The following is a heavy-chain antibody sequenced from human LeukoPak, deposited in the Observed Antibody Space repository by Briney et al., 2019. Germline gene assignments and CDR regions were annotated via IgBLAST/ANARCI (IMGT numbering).Heavy chain of an antibody. CDR2: IYSGDNT. V-gene: IGHV3-53*01. Sequence: GGSLRLSCAASGFTVSHNYMSWVRQAPGKGLEWVSVIYSGDNTYYADSVKGRFTISRDNSKNTLYLQMNSLRAEDTAVYYCARDGGGVYRPFDYWGQGTLVTVSS. CDR1: GFTVSHNY. CDR3: ARDGGGVYRPFDY. D-gene: IGHD3-16*01. J-gene: IGHJ4*02.